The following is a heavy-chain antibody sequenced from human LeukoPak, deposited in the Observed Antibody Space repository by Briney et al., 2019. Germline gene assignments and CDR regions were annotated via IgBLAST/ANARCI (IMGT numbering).Heavy chain of an antibody. J-gene: IGHJ4*02. V-gene: IGHV4-59*01. CDR3: ARGVVIAPQTFDY. Sequence: MSSETLSLTCSVSGGSLSGDYWNWIRHSPGKNLEWVGYIFYKGTTNYNPSLKSRVTISIDTPKNQFSLTLTSVNNVDTAIYYCARGVVIAPQTFDYWGQGTLVTVSS. CDR2: IFYKGTT. D-gene: IGHD2-21*01. CDR1: GGSLSGDY.